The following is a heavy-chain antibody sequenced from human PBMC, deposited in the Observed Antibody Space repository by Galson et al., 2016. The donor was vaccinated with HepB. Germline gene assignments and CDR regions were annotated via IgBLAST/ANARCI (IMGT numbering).Heavy chain of an antibody. J-gene: IGHJ4*02. CDR2: ISNSGST. CDR1: GGSLSGYY. CDR3: TRGRGIAL. V-gene: IGHV4-34*01. Sequence: SETLSLTCAVSGGSLSGYYWSWIRQPPGKGLEWIGEISNSGSTNHNPSLKSRVTILPDTSRNQFSLILTSVTAADTAVYYCTRGRGIALWGQGTLVTVSS.